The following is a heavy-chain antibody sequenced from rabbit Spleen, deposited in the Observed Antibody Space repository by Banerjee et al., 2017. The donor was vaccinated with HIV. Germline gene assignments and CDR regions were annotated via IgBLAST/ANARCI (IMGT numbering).Heavy chain of an antibody. J-gene: IGHJ6*01. Sequence: QEQLEESGGDLVKPGASLTLTCTASGFSFSSSYYMCWVRQAPGKGLEWIACIAGGTSAFTYSATWAKGRFTCSKTSSTTVTLQMTSLTAADTATYFCARDAGSSFSSYGMDLWGQGTLVTVS. CDR1: GFSFSSSYY. CDR2: IAGGTSAFT. D-gene: IGHD8-1*01. V-gene: IGHV1S45*01. CDR3: ARDAGSSFSSYGMDL.